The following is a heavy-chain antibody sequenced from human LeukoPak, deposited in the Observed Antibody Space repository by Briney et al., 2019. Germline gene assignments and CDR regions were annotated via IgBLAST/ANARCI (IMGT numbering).Heavy chain of an antibody. V-gene: IGHV3-30*18. CDR1: GVTFSSYG. CDR3: AKDNSGYYYDTFHI. Sequence: GGSLRRSCAASGVTFSSYGMHWVRQAPGKGLEWVAVISYDGSNKDYVDSVKGRFTISRDNSKNTLYLQMNSLRAEDTAVYYCAKDNSGYYYDTFHIWGQGTMVTVSS. D-gene: IGHD3-22*01. CDR2: ISYDGSNK. J-gene: IGHJ3*02.